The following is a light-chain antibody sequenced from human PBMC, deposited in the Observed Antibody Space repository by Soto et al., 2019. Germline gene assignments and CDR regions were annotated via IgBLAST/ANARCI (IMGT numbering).Light chain of an antibody. Sequence: VLTQPPSVSGAPGQRVTISCTGSSSNIGAGYDVHWYQQLPGTAPKLLIYDNNNRPSGVPDRFSGSKSGTSASLAITGLQAEDEADYYCQSYDSSLSSWVFGGGTKVTVL. CDR3: QSYDSSLSSWV. CDR1: SSNIGAGYD. CDR2: DNN. V-gene: IGLV1-40*01. J-gene: IGLJ3*02.